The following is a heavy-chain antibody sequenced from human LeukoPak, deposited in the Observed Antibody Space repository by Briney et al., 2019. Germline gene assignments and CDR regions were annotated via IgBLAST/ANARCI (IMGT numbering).Heavy chain of an antibody. CDR2: IFYSGNT. Sequence: PSETLSLTCTVSSGSVSNSHYYWACVRQPPGKGLECLGSIFYSGNTHYNPSLKSPVTISIDTSKNQFSLKLSSVTAADTAVYYCAKATVVTPYYFDYWGQGTLVTVSS. CDR3: AKATVVTPYYFDY. J-gene: IGHJ4*02. D-gene: IGHD4-23*01. V-gene: IGHV4-39*07. CDR1: SGSVSNSHYY.